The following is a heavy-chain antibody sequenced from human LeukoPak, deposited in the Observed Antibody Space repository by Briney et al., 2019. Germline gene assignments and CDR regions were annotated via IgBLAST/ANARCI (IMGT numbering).Heavy chain of an antibody. Sequence: SETLSLTCPVYGASFSGYYWTWISKPPGKGLEWIGEINHSGSTNSNQSPNSRVTISVDTSKNQFSMKLSSVTAADTAVYYCARRAYYDFWSGYSHFDYWGQGTLVTVSS. J-gene: IGHJ4*02. CDR2: INHSGST. CDR1: GASFSGYY. V-gene: IGHV4-34*01. CDR3: ARRAYYDFWSGYSHFDY. D-gene: IGHD3-3*01.